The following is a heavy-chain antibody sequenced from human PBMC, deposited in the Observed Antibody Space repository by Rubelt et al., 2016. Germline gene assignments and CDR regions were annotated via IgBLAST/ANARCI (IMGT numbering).Heavy chain of an antibody. CDR3: ARVNYYESIGYYSLDF. CDR2: INHSGST. Sequence: QVQLQQWGAGLLKPSETLSLTCAVYGGSFSGYYWSWIRQPPGKGLEWIGEINHSGSTNYNPSLKSRVTISVDTSKNQFSLKLSSVSAADTAVYFCARVNYYESIGYYSLDFWGQGTLVTVSS. V-gene: IGHV4-34*01. J-gene: IGHJ4*02. CDR1: GGSFSGYY. D-gene: IGHD3-22*01.